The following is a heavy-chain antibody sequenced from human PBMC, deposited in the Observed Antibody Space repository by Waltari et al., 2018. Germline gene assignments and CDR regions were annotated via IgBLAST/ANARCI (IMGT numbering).Heavy chain of an antibody. V-gene: IGHV3-7*01. CDR1: EFTFSSYW. CDR2: IKQDGSEK. CDR3: ASRPPCGAACWGKDSFDI. J-gene: IGHJ3*02. D-gene: IGHD2-21*02. Sequence: EEQLVESGGGLVQPGGSLRLSCAASEFTFSSYWMTWVRQAPGKGLEWVANIKQDGSEKYYVDSVKGRFTISRDNAKNSLYLQMNSLRAEDTAVYYCASRPPCGAACWGKDSFDIWGQGTMVTVSS.